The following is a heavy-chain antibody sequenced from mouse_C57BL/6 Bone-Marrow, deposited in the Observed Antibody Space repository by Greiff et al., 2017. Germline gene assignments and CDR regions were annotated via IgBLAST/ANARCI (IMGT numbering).Heavy chain of an antibody. J-gene: IGHJ4*01. Sequence: VQLQQSGPELVKPGASVKISCKASGYSFTDYNMNWVKQSNGKSLEWTGVINPNYGTTSYNQKFKGKATLTVDQSSSTAYMQLNSLTSEDSAVYYCASGKDGYYNYYAMDYWGQGTSVTVSS. D-gene: IGHD2-3*01. CDR1: GYSFTDYN. V-gene: IGHV1-39*01. CDR3: ASGKDGYYNYYAMDY. CDR2: INPNYGTT.